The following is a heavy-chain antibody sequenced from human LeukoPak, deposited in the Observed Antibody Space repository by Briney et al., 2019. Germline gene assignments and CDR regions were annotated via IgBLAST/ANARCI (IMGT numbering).Heavy chain of an antibody. Sequence: SETLSLTCAVYGGSFSGYYWSWIRQPPGKGLEWIGEINHSGSTNYNPSLKCRVTISVDTSKNQFSLKLSSVTAADTAVYYCARSLRVRGVISWGQGTLVTVSS. J-gene: IGHJ4*02. D-gene: IGHD3-10*01. CDR3: ARSLRVRGVIS. CDR1: GGSFSGYY. V-gene: IGHV4-34*01. CDR2: INHSGST.